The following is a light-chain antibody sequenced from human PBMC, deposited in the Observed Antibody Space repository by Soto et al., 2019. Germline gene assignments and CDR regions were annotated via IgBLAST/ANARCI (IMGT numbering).Light chain of an antibody. J-gene: IGLJ1*01. V-gene: IGLV2-14*03. Sequence: QSALTQPASVPGSPGQSITISCTGTSSDVGGYNYVSWYQQHPGKAPKLMIYDVSTRPSGVSNRFSGSKSGNTASLTISGLQAEDEADYYCSSYTTSSTPYVFGTGTKVTVL. CDR3: SSYTTSSTPYV. CDR2: DVS. CDR1: SSDVGGYNY.